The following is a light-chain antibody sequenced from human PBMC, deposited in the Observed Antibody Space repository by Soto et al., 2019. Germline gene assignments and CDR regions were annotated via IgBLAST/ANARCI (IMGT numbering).Light chain of an antibody. CDR3: QQYFSTPQT. V-gene: IGKV4-1*01. CDR1: QSVLYKSNSKNY. CDR2: WAS. Sequence: DIVMTQSPDSLAVSLGERATINCKSSQSVLYKSNSKNYLAWYQQKPGQPPKLLLYWASTRESGVPDRFSGSGSGTDFTLTISSLQTEDVAVYYCQQYFSTPQTFGQGTKVDI. J-gene: IGKJ1*01.